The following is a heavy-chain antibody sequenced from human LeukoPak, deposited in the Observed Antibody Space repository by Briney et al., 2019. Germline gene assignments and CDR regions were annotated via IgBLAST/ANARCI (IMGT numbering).Heavy chain of an antibody. CDR1: GYTFTSYY. CDR2: INPSGGST. D-gene: IGHD7-27*01. Sequence: SVKVSCKASGYTFTSYYMHWVRQAPGQGLEWMGIINPSGGSTSYAQKFQGRVTMTRDTSTSTVYMELSSLRSEDTAVYYCARDPGSGKVALDAFDIWGQGTMVTVPS. CDR3: ARDPGSGKVALDAFDI. V-gene: IGHV1-46*03. J-gene: IGHJ3*02.